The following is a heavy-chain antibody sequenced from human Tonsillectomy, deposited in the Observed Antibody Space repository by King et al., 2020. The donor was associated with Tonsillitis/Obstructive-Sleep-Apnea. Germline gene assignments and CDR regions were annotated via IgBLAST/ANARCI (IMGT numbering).Heavy chain of an antibody. Sequence: QLVQSGGGVVQPGRSLRLSCAASGFTFSSYAMHWVRQAPGKGLEWVAVISYDGSNKYYADSVKGRFTISRDNSKNTLYLQMNSLRAEDTAVYYCARDGGFGEGWFDPWGQGTLVTVSS. D-gene: IGHD3-10*01. V-gene: IGHV3-30*04. CDR2: ISYDGSNK. CDR1: GFTFSSYA. CDR3: ARDGGFGEGWFDP. J-gene: IGHJ5*02.